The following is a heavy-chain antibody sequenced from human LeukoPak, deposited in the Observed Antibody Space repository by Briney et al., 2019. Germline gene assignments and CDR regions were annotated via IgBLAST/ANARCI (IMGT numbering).Heavy chain of an antibody. CDR1: GYSFVLYG. D-gene: IGHD4-17*01. Sequence: ASVKVSCKASGYSFVLYGISWVRQAPGQGPEWMGWISNYNGNTKYAQRFQGRVTMTTDTSTSTAYMELRSLRSDDTAVYYCARDEDYGIFVNIDYWGQGTLVTVSS. J-gene: IGHJ4*02. CDR3: ARDEDYGIFVNIDY. CDR2: ISNYNGNT. V-gene: IGHV1-18*01.